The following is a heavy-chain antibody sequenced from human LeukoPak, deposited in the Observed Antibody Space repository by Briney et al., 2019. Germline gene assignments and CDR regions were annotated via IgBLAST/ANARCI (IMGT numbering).Heavy chain of an antibody. D-gene: IGHD6-19*01. V-gene: IGHV3-30*04. CDR2: ISYDGSNK. CDR3: ARPYSSGWYGDFDF. CDR1: GFAFSSYA. Sequence: GRSLRLSCAASGFAFSSYAMHWVRQAPGKGLEWVAVISYDGSNKYYADSVKGRFTISRHNSKNTLYLQMNSLRAEDTAVYCCARPYSSGWYGDFDFWGQGTLVTVSS. J-gene: IGHJ4*02.